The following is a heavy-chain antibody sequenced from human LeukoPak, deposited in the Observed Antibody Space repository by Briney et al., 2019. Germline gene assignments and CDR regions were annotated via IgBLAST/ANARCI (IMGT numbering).Heavy chain of an antibody. CDR1: GFIFSSYY. V-gene: IGHV3-7*01. D-gene: IGHD3-3*01. J-gene: IGHJ4*02. CDR3: ARDFSKGFWSGYFDY. CDR2: IKQDGSEK. Sequence: GGSLRLSCTASGFIFSSYYLTWVRQAPGKGLEWVANIKQDGSEKMYVDSVKGRFTLSRDNAKNSVYLQMNSLRAEDTAVYYCARDFSKGFWSGYFDYWGQGTLVTVSS.